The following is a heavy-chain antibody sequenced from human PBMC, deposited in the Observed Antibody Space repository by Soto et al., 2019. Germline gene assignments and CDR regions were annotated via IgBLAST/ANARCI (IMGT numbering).Heavy chain of an antibody. Sequence: EVQLVESGGGLVQPGGSLRLSCAASGFTFSSYDMHWVRQATGKGLEWVSAIGTAGDTYYPGSVKGRFTISRENAKNYLYLQMNSLRAEDTAVYYCVGGNSGYDHFDYWGQGTLVTVSS. J-gene: IGHJ4*02. CDR1: GFTFSSYD. D-gene: IGHD5-12*01. CDR3: VGGNSGYDHFDY. CDR2: IGTAGDT. V-gene: IGHV3-13*01.